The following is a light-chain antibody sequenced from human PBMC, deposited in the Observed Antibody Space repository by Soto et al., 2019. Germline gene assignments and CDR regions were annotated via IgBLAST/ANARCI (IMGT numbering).Light chain of an antibody. Sequence: SSELTQPPSVSVAPGKTARITCGGNNIGSKSVHWYQQKPGQAPVLVISYDSDRPSGIPERFSGSNSGNTATLTINRVEAGDEADYSCQVWAGTTDHPYWVFGGGTKLTVL. CDR3: QVWAGTTDHPYWV. CDR1: NIGSKS. J-gene: IGLJ3*02. CDR2: YDS. V-gene: IGLV3-21*04.